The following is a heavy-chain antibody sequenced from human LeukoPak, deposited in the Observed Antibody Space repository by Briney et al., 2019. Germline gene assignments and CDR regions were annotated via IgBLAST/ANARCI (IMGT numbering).Heavy chain of an antibody. Sequence: PGGSLRLSCAASAFTFSSYEMNWVRQAPGKGLEWVSYISGSSSTIYYADSVKGRFTISRDNAKNSMYLQMNSLRAEDTGVYYCVISSGWKGGYYFDFWGQGTLVTVSA. V-gene: IGHV3-48*03. CDR1: AFTFSSYE. CDR2: ISGSSSTI. D-gene: IGHD6-19*01. CDR3: VISSGWKGGYYFDF. J-gene: IGHJ4*02.